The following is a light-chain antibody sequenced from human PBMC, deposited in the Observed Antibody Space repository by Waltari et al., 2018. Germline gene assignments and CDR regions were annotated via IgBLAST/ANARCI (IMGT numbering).Light chain of an antibody. V-gene: IGKV1-5*03. Sequence: DIQMTKSPSTLSASVGDRVTITCRASQSISSWLAWYQQKPGKAPKLLIYKASSLESGVPSRFGGSGSGTEFTLTISSLQPDDFATYCCQQYNSDSRTFGQGTKVEIK. CDR3: QQYNSDSRT. CDR2: KAS. CDR1: QSISSW. J-gene: IGKJ1*01.